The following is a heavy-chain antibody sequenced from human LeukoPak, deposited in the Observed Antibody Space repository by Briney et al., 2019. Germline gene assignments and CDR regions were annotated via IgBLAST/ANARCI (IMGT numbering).Heavy chain of an antibody. CDR2: ISAYNGNT. CDR3: ARGYCSGGSCRLYYFDY. D-gene: IGHD2-15*01. V-gene: IGHV1-18*01. Sequence: APVKVSCKASGYTFTSYGISWVRQAPGQGLEWMGWISAYNGNTNYAQKLQGRVTMTTDTSTSTAYMELRSLRSDDTAVYYCARGYCSGGSCRLYYFDYWGQGTLVTVSS. J-gene: IGHJ4*02. CDR1: GYTFTSYG.